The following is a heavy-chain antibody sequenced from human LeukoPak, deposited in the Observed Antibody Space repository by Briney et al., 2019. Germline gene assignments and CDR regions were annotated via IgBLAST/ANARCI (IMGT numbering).Heavy chain of an antibody. V-gene: IGHV3-7*01. D-gene: IGHD3-10*01. CDR2: IQHDGSNQ. Sequence: GGSLRLSCAASGFTFSSYWMTWLRQAPGKGLEWVANIQHDGSNQYYEDSVKGRFTISRDNAKDSLFLQMNSLRAEDTAVYFCARSFLMSFGELLSGGFDVWGQGAMVTVSS. J-gene: IGHJ3*01. CDR1: GFTFSSYW. CDR3: ARSFLMSFGELLSGGFDV.